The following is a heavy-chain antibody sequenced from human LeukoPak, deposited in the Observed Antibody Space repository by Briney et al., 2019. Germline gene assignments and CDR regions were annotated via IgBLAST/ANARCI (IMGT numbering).Heavy chain of an antibody. J-gene: IGHJ4*02. V-gene: IGHV3-66*01. CDR3: ARDRTYGETGYFDY. CDR2: IYSGGST. Sequence: GGSLRLSCAASGFTFSSYSMNWVRQAPGKGLEWVSVIYSGGSTYYADSVKGRFTISRDNSKNTLYLQMNSLRAEDTAVYYCARDRTYGETGYFDYWGQGTLVTVSS. D-gene: IGHD4-17*01. CDR1: GFTFSSYS.